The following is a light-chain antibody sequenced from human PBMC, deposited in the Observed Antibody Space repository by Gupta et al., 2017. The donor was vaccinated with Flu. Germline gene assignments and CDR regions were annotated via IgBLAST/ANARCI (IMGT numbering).Light chain of an antibody. CDR2: EVT. CDR1: SSDVGAYSY. J-gene: IGLJ3*02. Sequence: CPVTSSDVGAYSYVSWFQQDPGKPPKLMIYEVTNRPSGVSNRFSGSKSGNTASLTISGLQAEDEADYYCASFTTSRTWVFGGGTRLTVL. CDR3: ASFTTSRTWV. V-gene: IGLV2-14*01.